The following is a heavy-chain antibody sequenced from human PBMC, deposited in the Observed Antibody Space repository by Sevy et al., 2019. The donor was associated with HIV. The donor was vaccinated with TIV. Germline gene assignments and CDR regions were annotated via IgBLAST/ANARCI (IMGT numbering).Heavy chain of an antibody. V-gene: IGHV3-30-3*02. J-gene: IGHJ4*02. CDR1: GFTFSSFS. CDR2: ISYDGSNE. CDR3: AKCGGDCYSRGRFDY. Sequence: GGSLRLSCSASGFTFSSFSMHWVRQSPDRWLEWLTVISYDGSNEDYADSVKGRFTISRDNLKNTLYLQMNSLRVEDTAVYYCAKCGGDCYSRGRFDYWGQGTVVTVSS. D-gene: IGHD2-21*02.